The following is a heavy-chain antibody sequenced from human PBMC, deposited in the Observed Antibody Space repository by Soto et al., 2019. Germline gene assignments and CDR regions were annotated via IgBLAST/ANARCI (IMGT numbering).Heavy chain of an antibody. D-gene: IGHD6-6*01. CDR3: ARDLLAARRGHFYTSMDV. V-gene: IGHV1-69*01. CDR2: IIPVFGVV. J-gene: IGHJ6*02. Sequence: QVQLVQSGAEVKKPGSSVKVSCKASGGSFTTYTINGVRQAPGQGLEWMGGIIPVFGVVEYAQRFQGRVTITADESTNTAYMELDSLRSDDTAVYYCARDLLAARRGHFYTSMDVWGRGTTVTVSS. CDR1: GGSFTTYT.